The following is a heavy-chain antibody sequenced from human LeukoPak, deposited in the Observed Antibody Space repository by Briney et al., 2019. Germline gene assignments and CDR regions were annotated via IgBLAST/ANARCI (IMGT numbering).Heavy chain of an antibody. D-gene: IGHD3-16*01. Sequence: ASVKVSCKASGYIFTNYGISWVRQAPGQGLEWMGWIRALNGNRNIAQKVQGRVTVTTDTSTTTAYMEWRRLRSHDTAVSSCANDGGYPCGWFASWGRGPVTTVSS. V-gene: IGHV1-18*01. J-gene: IGHJ5*01. CDR1: GYIFTNYG. CDR3: ANDGGYPCGWFAS. CDR2: IRALNGNR.